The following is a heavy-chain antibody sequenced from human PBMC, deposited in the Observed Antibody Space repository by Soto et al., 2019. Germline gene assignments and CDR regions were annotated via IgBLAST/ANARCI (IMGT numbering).Heavy chain of an antibody. CDR2: IYYGGIT. Sequence: SQNRSDTYSVSGGSLTPSDYFGYCIRHHPGKGLEWIGYIYYGGITYYNPSLKSRITISVDTSKNQFSLKLSSATAADTAMYYCARGIWVRGIIGFNWFDPWGQGTLVS. CDR1: GGSLTPSDYF. CDR3: ARGIWVRGIIGFNWFDP. D-gene: IGHD3-10*01. J-gene: IGHJ5*02. V-gene: IGHV4-31*03.